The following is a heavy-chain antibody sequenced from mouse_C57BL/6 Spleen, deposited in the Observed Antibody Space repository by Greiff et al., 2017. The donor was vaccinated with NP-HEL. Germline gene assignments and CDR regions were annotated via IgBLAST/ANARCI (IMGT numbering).Heavy chain of an antibody. Sequence: EVQLQESGGGLVKPGGSLKLSCAASGFTFSDYGMHWVRQAPEKGLEWVAYISSGSSTIYYADTVKGRFTISRDNAKNTLFLQMTSLRSEDTAMYYCARPYYSNRYFDYWGQGTTLTVSS. J-gene: IGHJ2*01. CDR2: ISSGSSTI. V-gene: IGHV5-17*01. D-gene: IGHD2-5*01. CDR3: ARPYYSNRYFDY. CDR1: GFTFSDYG.